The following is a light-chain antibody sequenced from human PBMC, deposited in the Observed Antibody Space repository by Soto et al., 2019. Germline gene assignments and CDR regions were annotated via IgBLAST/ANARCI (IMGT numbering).Light chain of an antibody. CDR3: SSYTISSTYV. CDR1: SSDVGGYNH. V-gene: IGLV2-14*01. J-gene: IGLJ1*01. Sequence: QSALTQPASVSGSPGQSITISCTGTSSDVGGYNHVSWYQQHPGKAPKLMIYEVTNRPSGVSHRFSGSKSGNTASLTISGLQAEDEADYYCSSYTISSTYVFGTGTQLTVL. CDR2: EVT.